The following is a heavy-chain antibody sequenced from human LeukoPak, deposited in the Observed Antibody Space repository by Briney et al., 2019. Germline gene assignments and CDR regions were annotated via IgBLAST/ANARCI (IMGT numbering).Heavy chain of an antibody. J-gene: IGHJ6*02. CDR2: IYGAGTT. Sequence: GGSLRLSCAASGFTVTSNYKSWVREAPGKGLEWVSAIYGAGTTYYADSVKGRFTISRDNAKNSLYLQMNSLRAEDTAVYYCARDCSSTSCYILDPTSIGGMDVWGQGTTVTVSS. CDR3: ARDCSSTSCYILDPTSIGGMDV. CDR1: GFTVTSNY. D-gene: IGHD2-2*01. V-gene: IGHV3-66*01.